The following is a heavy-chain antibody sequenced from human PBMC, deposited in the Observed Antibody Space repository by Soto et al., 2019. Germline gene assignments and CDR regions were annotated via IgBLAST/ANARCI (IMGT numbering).Heavy chain of an antibody. V-gene: IGHV4-59*01. CDR2: IYSSGSA. J-gene: IGHJ4*02. CDR3: ARYRYCPNGVCYNNYFDS. D-gene: IGHD2-8*01. Sequence: SETLSLTCTVSGDSINNYYWSWIRQPPGKGLEWIGYIYSSGSANYNPSLRSRLTISVDTSKSQFSLQLTSVSAADTAVYYCARYRYCPNGVCYNNYFDSWGQGTLVTVSS. CDR1: GDSINNYY.